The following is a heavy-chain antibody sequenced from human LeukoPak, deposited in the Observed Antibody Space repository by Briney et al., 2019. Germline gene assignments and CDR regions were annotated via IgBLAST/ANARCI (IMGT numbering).Heavy chain of an antibody. D-gene: IGHD3-10*01. Sequence: GGSLRLSCAASGFTISNKYMSWVRQAPGKGLEWVAVIYSGGSTYYADSVKGRFTISRDNSKNTLYLQMTSLRAEDTAVYYCARLGSDAFDIWGQGTMVTVSS. CDR3: ARLGSDAFDI. J-gene: IGHJ3*02. CDR1: GFTISNKY. V-gene: IGHV3-53*01. CDR2: IYSGGST.